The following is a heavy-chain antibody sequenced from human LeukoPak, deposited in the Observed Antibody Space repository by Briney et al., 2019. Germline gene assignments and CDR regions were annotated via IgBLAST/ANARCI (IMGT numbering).Heavy chain of an antibody. D-gene: IGHD2-15*01. CDR2: INPNSGGT. J-gene: IGHJ4*02. V-gene: IGHV1-2*02. Sequence: ASVKVSCKASGYTFTGYYMHWVRQAPGQGLEWMGWINPNSGGTNYAQKFQGRVTMTRDTSISTAYMELSRLRSDDTAVYYCAREIPVYCSRGSCYLWGQGTLVTVSS. CDR1: GYTFTGYY. CDR3: AREIPVYCSRGSCYL.